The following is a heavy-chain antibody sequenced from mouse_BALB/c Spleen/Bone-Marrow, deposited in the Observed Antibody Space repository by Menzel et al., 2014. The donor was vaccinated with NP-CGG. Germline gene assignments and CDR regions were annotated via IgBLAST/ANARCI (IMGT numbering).Heavy chain of an antibody. CDR3: ALLGYYGYFHV. D-gene: IGHD2-2*01. J-gene: IGHJ1*01. V-gene: IGHV4-1*02. CDR1: GFDFSRYW. Sequence: ESGGGLVQPGGSLKLSRAASGFDFSRYWMSWVRQVPGKGLEWIGEINPESSTINYTPSLKDKFIISRDNAKNTLYLQMSKVRSEDTALYYCALLGYYGYFHVWGAGTTVTVSS. CDR2: INPESSTI.